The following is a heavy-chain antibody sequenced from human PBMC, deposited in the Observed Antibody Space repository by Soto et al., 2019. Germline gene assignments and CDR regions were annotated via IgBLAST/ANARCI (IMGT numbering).Heavy chain of an antibody. Sequence: PGGSLRLSCETSGFSFSVYGMNWVRQAPGKGLEWVAVIWYDASKQFYAASVEGRFTISRDNSKAILYLQMNSLRAEDTAVYYCAAWAEGATEVHWGQGTLVTVS. V-gene: IGHV3-33*01. CDR2: IWYDASKQ. CDR1: GFSFSVYG. D-gene: IGHD2-15*01. J-gene: IGHJ4*02. CDR3: AAWAEGATEVH.